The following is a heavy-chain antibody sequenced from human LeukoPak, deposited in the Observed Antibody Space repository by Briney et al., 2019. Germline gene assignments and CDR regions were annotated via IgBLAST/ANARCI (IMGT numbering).Heavy chain of an antibody. CDR1: GFTFSSYC. Sequence: GRSMTLSCAAYGFTFSSYCVDWVRQAQGKGLEWVAFIRYDGSNKYYADSVKGRFTISRDNSKNTLYLQMNSLRAEDTAVYYCARDPITYYYGSGTYGWGQGTLVTVSS. CDR3: ARDPITYYYGSGTYG. CDR2: IRYDGSNK. D-gene: IGHD3-10*01. V-gene: IGHV3-30*02. J-gene: IGHJ4*02.